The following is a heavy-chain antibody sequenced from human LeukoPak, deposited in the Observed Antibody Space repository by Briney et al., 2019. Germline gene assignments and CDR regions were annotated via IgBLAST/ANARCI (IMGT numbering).Heavy chain of an antibody. D-gene: IGHD3-3*01. J-gene: IGHJ4*02. CDR2: FNPNSGGT. V-gene: IGHV1-2*02. CDR3: ARGGGTISGVVDY. CDR1: GYTFTGYS. Sequence: ASVEVSCKASGYTFTGYSIHWVRQAPGQGLEWMGWFNPNSGGTNYTQKFQDRVTMTRDTSINTAYMGLSRLRFDDTAVYYCARGGGTISGVVDYWVQGTLVTVSS.